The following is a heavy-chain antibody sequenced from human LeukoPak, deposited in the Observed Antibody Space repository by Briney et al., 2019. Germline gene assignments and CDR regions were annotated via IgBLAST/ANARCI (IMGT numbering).Heavy chain of an antibody. D-gene: IGHD3-16*01. CDR1: GGSISSYY. J-gene: IGHJ6*03. Sequence: PSETLSLTCTVSGGSISSYYWSWIRQPPGKGLEWIGYIYYSGSTNYNPSLKSRVTISVDTSKNQFSLKLSSVTAADTAVYYCARGMGDYYYMDVWGKGTTVTISS. CDR2: IYYSGST. CDR3: ARGMGDYYYMDV. V-gene: IGHV4-59*01.